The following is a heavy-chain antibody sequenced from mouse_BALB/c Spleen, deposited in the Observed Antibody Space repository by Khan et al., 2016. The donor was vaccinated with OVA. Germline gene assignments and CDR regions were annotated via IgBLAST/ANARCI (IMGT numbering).Heavy chain of an antibody. J-gene: IGHJ2*01. CDR2: FRLKSDDYVT. CDR1: GFTFSNYW. Sequence: EMKLEESGGGLVQPGGSMKLSCVASGFTFSNYWMNWVSQSPGKGHGGGAEFRLKSDDYVTHYAESVDGRFPISRVDAQTSGYLKMNNLRADDTGIYDCRILLWGQGTTITVSS. CDR3: RILL. V-gene: IGHV6-6*02.